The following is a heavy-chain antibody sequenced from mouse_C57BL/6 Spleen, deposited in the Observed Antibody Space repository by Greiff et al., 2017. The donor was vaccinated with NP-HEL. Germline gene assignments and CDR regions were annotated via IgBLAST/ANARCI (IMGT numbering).Heavy chain of an antibody. V-gene: IGHV5-6*01. CDR1: GFTFSSYG. Sequence: DVQLVESGGDLVKPGGSLKLSCAASGFTFSSYGMSWVRQTPDKRLEWVATISSGGSYTYYPDSVKGRFTISRDNAKNTLYLQMSSLKSEDTAMYYCASQDDYAWFAYWGQGTLVTVSA. J-gene: IGHJ3*01. D-gene: IGHD2-4*01. CDR3: ASQDDYAWFAY. CDR2: ISSGGSYT.